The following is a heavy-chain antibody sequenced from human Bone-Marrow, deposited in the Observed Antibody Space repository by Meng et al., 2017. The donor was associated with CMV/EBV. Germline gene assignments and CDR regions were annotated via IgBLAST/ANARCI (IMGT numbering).Heavy chain of an antibody. Sequence: GESLKISCVASGFTFISHAMTWVRQVPGKGLEWVSTVSATGGSTYYADSVKGRFTISRDNSKSTLYLQMNSLRVEDTALYYCAQDSNPRRPVRLDSSGPGTLVTVSS. CDR2: VSATGGST. D-gene: IGHD3-10*01. J-gene: IGHJ4*02. CDR3: AQDSNPRRPVRLDS. CDR1: GFTFISHA. V-gene: IGHV3-23*01.